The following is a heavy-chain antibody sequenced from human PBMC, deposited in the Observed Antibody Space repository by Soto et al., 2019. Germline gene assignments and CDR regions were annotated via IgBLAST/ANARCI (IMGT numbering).Heavy chain of an antibody. J-gene: IGHJ4*02. CDR2: INPNKGGI. Sequence: QVHLVQSGAEVRKPGASVKVSCKASGYSFTGNSMHWLRQAPGQGLEWMGWINPNKGGINYAQNFQGRVTMTRETSISTAYMDLSRLRSDDTAVYYCVMQRGGVVYWGQGTLVSVSS. D-gene: IGHD6-25*01. CDR1: GYSFTGNS. V-gene: IGHV1-2*02. CDR3: VMQRGGVVY.